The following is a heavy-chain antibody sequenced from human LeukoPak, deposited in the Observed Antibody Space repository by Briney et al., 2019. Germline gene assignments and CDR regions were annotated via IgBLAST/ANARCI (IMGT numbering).Heavy chain of an antibody. CDR2: IFDGGTT. CDR1: GFTVSTNY. D-gene: IGHD1-26*01. J-gene: IGHJ4*02. CDR3: AKYSGSLFIDYFDY. V-gene: IGHV3-53*01. Sequence: PGGSLRLSCAASGFTVSTNYMGWVRQAPGKGLEWVSIIFDGGTTYYAASVKGRFTISRDNSKNTLYLQMNSLRAEDTAVYYCAKYSGSLFIDYFDYWGQGTLVTVSS.